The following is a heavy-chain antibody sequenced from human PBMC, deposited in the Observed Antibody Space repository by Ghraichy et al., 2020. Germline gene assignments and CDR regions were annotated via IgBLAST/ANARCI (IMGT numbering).Heavy chain of an antibody. CDR2: IKQDGSEE. CDR3: ARDNSYYDDAMYYFDH. V-gene: IGHV3-7*03. J-gene: IGHJ4*02. CDR1: GFTFSSFW. D-gene: IGHD3-22*01. Sequence: GGSLRLSCEASGFTFSSFWMSWVRQAPGKGLKWVATIKQDGSEEYYVDSVRGRFTISRDNSRNALHLQMNSLRAEDTAMYYCARDNSYYDDAMYYFDHWGRGTLVTVSS.